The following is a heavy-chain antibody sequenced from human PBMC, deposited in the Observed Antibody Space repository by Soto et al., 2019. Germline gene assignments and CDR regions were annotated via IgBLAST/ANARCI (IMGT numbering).Heavy chain of an antibody. Sequence: SGPTLVNPTQTLTLTCTFSGFSLTTYGVGVGWIRQPPGKALEWLALIFWNDDERYSPSLKSRLTITKDTSKSQVVLTMTNMDPVDTATYYCARIKSEDFGVAINWFDPWGQGTLVTVSS. D-gene: IGHD3-3*01. CDR2: IFWNDDE. CDR3: ARIKSEDFGVAINWFDP. J-gene: IGHJ5*02. CDR1: GFSLTTYGVG. V-gene: IGHV2-5*01.